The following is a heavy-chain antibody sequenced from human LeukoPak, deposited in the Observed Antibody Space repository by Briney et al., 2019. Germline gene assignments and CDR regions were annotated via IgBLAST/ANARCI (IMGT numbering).Heavy chain of an antibody. V-gene: IGHV4-59*08. CDR3: ARHSVGDYAFDY. Sequence: SETLSLTCTVSGGSISTYYWSWIRQPPGKGLEWIGYIYYSGSTNYNPSLKSRVTISVDTSKNQFSLKLSSVTAADTAVYYCARHSVGDYAFDYWGQGTLVTVSS. CDR1: GGSISTYY. J-gene: IGHJ4*02. D-gene: IGHD4-17*01. CDR2: IYYSGST.